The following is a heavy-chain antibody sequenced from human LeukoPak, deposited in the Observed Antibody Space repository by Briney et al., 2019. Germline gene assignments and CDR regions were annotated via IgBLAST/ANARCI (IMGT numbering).Heavy chain of an antibody. CDR1: GGSISSYY. CDR3: ARDGYSGNDGL. CDR2: IYHSGST. D-gene: IGHD5-12*01. V-gene: IGHV4-59*01. Sequence: PSETLSLTCTVSGGSISSYYWSWIRQPPGKGLEWIGYIYHSGSTKYNPSLKSRVTISVDTSKNQFSLKLSSVTAADTAVYYCARDGYSGNDGLWGQGSLVTVSS. J-gene: IGHJ4*02.